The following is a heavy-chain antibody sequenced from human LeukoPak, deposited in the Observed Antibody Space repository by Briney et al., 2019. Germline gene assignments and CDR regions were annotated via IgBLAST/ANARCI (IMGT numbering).Heavy chain of an antibody. CDR2: IYYSGST. CDR1: GGSFSGYY. Sequence: SETLSLTCAVYGGSFSGYYWSWIRQPPGKGLEWIGYIYYSGSTNYNPSLKSRVTISVDTSKNQFSLKLSSVTAADTAVYYCARGQIQWLVPDYWGQGTLVTVSS. V-gene: IGHV4-59*01. J-gene: IGHJ4*02. D-gene: IGHD6-19*01. CDR3: ARGQIQWLVPDY.